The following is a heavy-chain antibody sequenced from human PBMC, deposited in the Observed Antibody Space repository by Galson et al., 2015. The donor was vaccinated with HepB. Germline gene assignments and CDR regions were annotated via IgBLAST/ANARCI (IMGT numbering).Heavy chain of an antibody. CDR1: GFTVSSNY. CDR2: IYSSGST. D-gene: IGHD3-3*01. V-gene: IGHV3-53*01. Sequence: SLRLSCAASGFTVSSNYMSWVRQAPGKGLEWVSVIYSSGSTYYADSVKGRFTISRDNSKNTLYLQMNSLRAEDTAVYYCARVVYDFWSGSYGWFDPWGQGTLVTVSS. J-gene: IGHJ5*02. CDR3: ARVVYDFWSGSYGWFDP.